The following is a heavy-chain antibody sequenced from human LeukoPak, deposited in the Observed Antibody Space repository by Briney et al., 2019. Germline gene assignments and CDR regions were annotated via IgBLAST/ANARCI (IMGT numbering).Heavy chain of an antibody. CDR1: GYTFTGYY. D-gene: IGHD4-17*01. CDR2: INPNSGGT. J-gene: IGHJ5*02. V-gene: IGHV1-2*02. CDR3: ARPRDYADWFDP. Sequence: AASVKVSCKASGYTFTGYYMHWVRQAPGQGLEWMGWINPNSGGTNYAQKFQGRVTMTRDTSISTACMELSGLRSDDTAVYYCARPRDYADWFDPWGQGTLVTVSS.